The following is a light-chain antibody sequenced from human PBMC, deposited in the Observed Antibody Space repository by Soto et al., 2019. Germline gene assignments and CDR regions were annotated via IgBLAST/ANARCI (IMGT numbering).Light chain of an antibody. CDR1: QNVGNN. Sequence: EVVMTQSPAPLSVSPGEGATLSCRASQNVGNNLAWYQQKPGQAPRLLIQDASTRATGIPDRFSGSGSGTDFTLTISRLEPEDVAVYYCQQYGSSPATFGQGTKVDIK. CDR2: DAS. V-gene: IGKV3-20*01. J-gene: IGKJ1*01. CDR3: QQYGSSPAT.